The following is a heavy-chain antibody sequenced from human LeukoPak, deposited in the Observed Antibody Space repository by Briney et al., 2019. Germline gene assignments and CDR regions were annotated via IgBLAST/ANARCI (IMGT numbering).Heavy chain of an antibody. CDR1: GFTFSPYS. CDR3: ARDSEDSGSYYTEDAFDI. D-gene: IGHD1-26*01. J-gene: IGHJ3*02. Sequence: GGSLRLSCAASGFTFSPYSMNWVRQAPGKGLEWVSSISSSSTYIYYAASVKGRFTISRDNAKNSLYLQMNSLRAEDTAVYYCARDSEDSGSYYTEDAFDIWGQGTMVTVSS. CDR2: ISSSSTYI. V-gene: IGHV3-21*01.